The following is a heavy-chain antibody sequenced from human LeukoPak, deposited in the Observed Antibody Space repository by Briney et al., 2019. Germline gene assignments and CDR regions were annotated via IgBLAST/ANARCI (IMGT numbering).Heavy chain of an antibody. Sequence: SETLSLTCTVSGGSISSSSYYWGWIRQPPGKGLEWIGSIYYSGSTYYNPSLKSRVTISVDTSKNQFSLKLSSVTAADTAVYYCARQIYDILTGPNNWFDPWGQGTLVTVSS. CDR3: ARQIYDILTGPNNWFDP. V-gene: IGHV4-39*01. CDR2: IYYSGST. CDR1: GGSISSSSYY. J-gene: IGHJ5*02. D-gene: IGHD3-9*01.